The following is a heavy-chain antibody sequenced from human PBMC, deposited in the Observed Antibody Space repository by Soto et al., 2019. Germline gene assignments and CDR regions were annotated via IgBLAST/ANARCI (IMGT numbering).Heavy chain of an antibody. Sequence: GGSLRLSCAASGFTFSSYGMHWVRQAPGKGLEWVAVISYDGSNKYYADSVKGRFTISRDNSKNTLYLQMNSLRAEDTAVYYCAKSGWNMVYYYGMDVWGQGTTVTVSS. V-gene: IGHV3-30*18. D-gene: IGHD3-10*01. CDR1: GFTFSSYG. J-gene: IGHJ6*02. CDR2: ISYDGSNK. CDR3: AKSGWNMVYYYGMDV.